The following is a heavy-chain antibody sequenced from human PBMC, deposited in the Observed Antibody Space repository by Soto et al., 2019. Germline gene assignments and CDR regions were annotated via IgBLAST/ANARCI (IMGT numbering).Heavy chain of an antibody. J-gene: IGHJ3*02. CDR3: AKATATGGGAFDI. V-gene: IGHV3-23*01. Sequence: GGSLRLSCAASGFTCSSYDMSWVRQAPGKGLEWVSTILVGGSTHYPDSVKGRFTISRDNSKNMVFLQMSSLTGGDTAVYYCAKATATGGGAFDICGQGTMVTVSS. CDR2: ILVGGST. D-gene: IGHD2-8*02. CDR1: GFTCSSYD.